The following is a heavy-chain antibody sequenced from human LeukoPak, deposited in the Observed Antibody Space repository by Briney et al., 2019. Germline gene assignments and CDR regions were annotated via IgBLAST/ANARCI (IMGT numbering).Heavy chain of an antibody. D-gene: IGHD3-10*01. Sequence: SETLSLTCAVSGGSISSGGYSWSWIRQPPGKGLEWIGYIYDSGSTYYNPSLKSRVTISLDRSKNQFSLKLNSVTAADTAVYYCARYGGSGTYFFDYWGQGTLVTVSS. CDR2: IYDSGST. CDR3: ARYGGSGTYFFDY. V-gene: IGHV4-30-2*01. CDR1: GGSISSGGYS. J-gene: IGHJ4*02.